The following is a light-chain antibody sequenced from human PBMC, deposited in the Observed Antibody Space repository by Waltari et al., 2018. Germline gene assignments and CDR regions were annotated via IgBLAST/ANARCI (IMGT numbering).Light chain of an antibody. V-gene: IGLV1-40*01. CDR3: QSSDSSLSGCV. CDR2: CNS. J-gene: IGLJ1*01. CDR1: SSNIGAGYD. Sequence: QSVLTQPPPVSGAPGQRVTISCTGSSSNIGAGYDVHWYQQLPGKAPKLLIFCNSNPPPWGPDRFSVSTTRTSTSLAISWLQEAEEDDYYRQSSDSSLSGCVFGTGTTVTVL.